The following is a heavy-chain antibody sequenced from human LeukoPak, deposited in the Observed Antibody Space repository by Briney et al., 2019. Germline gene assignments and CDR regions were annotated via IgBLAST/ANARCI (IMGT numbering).Heavy chain of an antibody. CDR3: AKAFLVRGPYFDY. CDR1: GFTFSSYD. J-gene: IGHJ4*02. V-gene: IGHV3-23*01. Sequence: PGGSLRLSCAASGFTFSSYDMTWVRQAPGKGLEGVSAISGSGGTTYYGDSVEGRFTISRDNSKNTLHLRMNSLRADDTAVYYCAKAFLVRGPYFDYWGQGTLVTVSS. D-gene: IGHD3-10*01. CDR2: ISGSGGTT.